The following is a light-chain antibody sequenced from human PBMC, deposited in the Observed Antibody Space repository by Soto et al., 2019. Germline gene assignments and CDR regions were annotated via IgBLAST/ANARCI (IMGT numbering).Light chain of an antibody. Sequence: DIQMTQSPSSLSASVGDRVTITWQASHDITSYLNWYQHKPGKAPKLLIYDASILEAGVPSRFSGSGSGTHFTFTISSLQPDDVAAYYCQKYNSAPLTFGGGTKVEIK. J-gene: IGKJ4*01. CDR1: HDITSY. V-gene: IGKV1-33*01. CDR2: DAS. CDR3: QKYNSAPLT.